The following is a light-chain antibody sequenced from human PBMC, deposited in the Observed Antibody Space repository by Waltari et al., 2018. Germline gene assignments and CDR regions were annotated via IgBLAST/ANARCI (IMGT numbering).Light chain of an antibody. CDR1: QSIQRY. CDR2: HAY. J-gene: IGKJ4*01. Sequence: ILLTQSPATLSLSPGGRATLSRRDSQSIQRYLGWYQQKPGQAPRLLIYHAYNRATGVPARFSGSGSETDFTLTISSLEPEDSAIYYCQQRADWPLTFGGGTTVEIK. CDR3: QQRADWPLT. V-gene: IGKV3-11*01.